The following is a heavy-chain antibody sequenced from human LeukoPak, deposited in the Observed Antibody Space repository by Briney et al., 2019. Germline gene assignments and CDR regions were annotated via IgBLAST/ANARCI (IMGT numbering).Heavy chain of an antibody. V-gene: IGHV3-30*04. CDR1: GFTFRTTG. Sequence: GGSLRLSCATSGFTFRTTGVHCVRQAPGKGLEWVALMSSDGIKTYYADSVKGRFTVSRDSSKDILYLQMNSLRDDDTAMYYCAKDHAGSGRAFEYWGQGTRVTVSS. J-gene: IGHJ4*02. D-gene: IGHD3-10*01. CDR2: MSSDGIKT. CDR3: AKDHAGSGRAFEY.